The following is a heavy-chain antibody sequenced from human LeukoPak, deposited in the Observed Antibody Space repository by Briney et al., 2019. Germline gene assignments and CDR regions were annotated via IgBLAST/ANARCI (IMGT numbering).Heavy chain of an antibody. Sequence: GGSLRLSCAASGFTFSSYWMHWVRQAPGKGLVWVSRINSDGSSTSYADSVKGRFTISRDKAKNTRYLQMNSPRAEHTAVYYCARAWVVATDVDYWGQGTLVTVSS. CDR3: ARAWVVATDVDY. CDR1: GFTFSSYW. J-gene: IGHJ4*02. D-gene: IGHD2-15*01. V-gene: IGHV3-74*01. CDR2: INSDGSST.